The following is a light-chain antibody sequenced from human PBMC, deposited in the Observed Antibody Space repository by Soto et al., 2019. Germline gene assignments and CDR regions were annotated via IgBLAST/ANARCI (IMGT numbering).Light chain of an antibody. J-gene: IGLJ1*01. V-gene: IGLV2-23*02. CDR2: EVS. CDR1: SSDVGSYNL. CDR3: CSYAGSRV. Sequence: QSVLTQPASVSGSPGQSITISCTGTSSDVGSYNLVSWYQQHPGKAPKLMIYEVSKRPSGVSNRFSGSKSGNTASLTISGLQAEDEADYYCCSYAGSRVFG.